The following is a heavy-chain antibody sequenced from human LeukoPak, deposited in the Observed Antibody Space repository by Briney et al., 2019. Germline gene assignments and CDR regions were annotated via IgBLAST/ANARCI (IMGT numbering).Heavy chain of an antibody. J-gene: IGHJ4*02. CDR1: GYSISSGYY. Sequence: PSETLSHTCAVSGYSISSGYYWGWIRQPPGKGLEWIGSIYHSGSTYYKPSLKSRVTISVDTSKNQFSLKLSSVTAADTAVYYCARDLMYGDYAPHDDWGQGTLVTVSS. D-gene: IGHD4-17*01. CDR3: ARDLMYGDYAPHDD. CDR2: IYHSGST. V-gene: IGHV4-38-2*02.